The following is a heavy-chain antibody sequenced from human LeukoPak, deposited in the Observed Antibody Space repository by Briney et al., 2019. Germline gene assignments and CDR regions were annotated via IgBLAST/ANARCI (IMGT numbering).Heavy chain of an antibody. CDR2: ISSSGNTI. J-gene: IGHJ3*02. D-gene: IGHD4-23*01. CDR1: GFTFSDYY. V-gene: IGHV3-11*01. CDR3: ARDMTKVVIGHAAFDI. Sequence: PGGSLRLSCAASGFTFSDYYMTWIRQGPGKGLEWVSYISSSGNTIYYADSVKGRFTISRDNAKNSLYLQMNSLRAEDTAVYCCARDMTKVVIGHAAFDIWGQGPMVTVSS.